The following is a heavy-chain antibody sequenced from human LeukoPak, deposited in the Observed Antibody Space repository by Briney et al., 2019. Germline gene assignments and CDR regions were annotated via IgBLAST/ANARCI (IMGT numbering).Heavy chain of an antibody. CDR1: GLTFSSYG. J-gene: IGHJ4*02. D-gene: IGHD6-19*01. CDR3: AKGPIAVADY. CDR2: ISYDGSNK. V-gene: IGHV3-30*18. Sequence: GRSLRLSCAASGLTFSSYGMHWVRQAPGKGLEWVAVISYDGSNKYYADSVKGRFTISRDNSKNTLYLQMNSLRAEDTAVYYCAKGPIAVADYWGQGTLVTVSS.